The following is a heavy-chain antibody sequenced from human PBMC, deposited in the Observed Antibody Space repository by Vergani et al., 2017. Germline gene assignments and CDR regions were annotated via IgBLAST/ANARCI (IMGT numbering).Heavy chain of an antibody. CDR3: ARDRSPYDFWSGYYHPFDY. Sequence: QVPLVQSGAAVKKPGSSVKVSCTASGGTFSSYAISWVRQAPGQGLEWMGRIIPIFGTANYAQKFQGRVTITADESTSTAYMELSSLRSEDTAVYYCARDRSPYDFWSGYYHPFDYWGQGTLVTVSS. V-gene: IGHV1-69*15. CDR1: GGTFSSYA. D-gene: IGHD3-3*01. CDR2: IIPIFGTA. J-gene: IGHJ4*02.